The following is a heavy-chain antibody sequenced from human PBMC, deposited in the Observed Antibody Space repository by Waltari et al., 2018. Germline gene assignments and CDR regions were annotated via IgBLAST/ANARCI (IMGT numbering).Heavy chain of an antibody. CDR3: ARLGRYDFWSGYYRVLDY. Sequence: QVQLQQWGAGLLKPSETLSLTCAVYGGSFSGYYWSWIRQPPGKGLEWIGEINHSGSTNYNPSLKSRVTISVDTSKNQFSLKLSSVTAADTAVYYCARLGRYDFWSGYYRVLDYGGQGTLVTVSS. CDR2: INHSGST. D-gene: IGHD3-3*01. V-gene: IGHV4-34*01. J-gene: IGHJ4*02. CDR1: GGSFSGYY.